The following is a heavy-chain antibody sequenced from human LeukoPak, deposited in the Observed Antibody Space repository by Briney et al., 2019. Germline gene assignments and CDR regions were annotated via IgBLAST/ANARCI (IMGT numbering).Heavy chain of an antibody. J-gene: IGHJ3*02. Sequence: ASVKVSCKASGYTFIGYFVHWLRQAPGQGLEWMGWINPNTGGANYAQKFQGRVTMTRDTSISTAYMELSRLRSDDTAVYYCARDRDYNWIYPGPPYAFDIWGQGTMVTVTS. D-gene: IGHD1-7*01. CDR1: GYTFIGYF. CDR3: ARDRDYNWIYPGPPYAFDI. V-gene: IGHV1-2*02. CDR2: INPNTGGA.